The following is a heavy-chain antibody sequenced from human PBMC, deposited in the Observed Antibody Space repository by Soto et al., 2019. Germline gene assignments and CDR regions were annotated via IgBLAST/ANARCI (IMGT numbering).Heavy chain of an antibody. CDR3: ARHPSRGAARTLNYYYGMDV. J-gene: IGHJ6*02. CDR2: IYPGDSDT. CDR1: GYSFTSYG. Sequence: PWVLLKDSSKGSGYSFTSYGIGCVRKMPGKGLEWMGIIYPGDSDTRYSPSFQGQVTISADKSISTAYLQWSSLKASDTAMYYCARHPSRGAARTLNYYYGMDVWGQGTTVTVSS. D-gene: IGHD6-6*01. V-gene: IGHV5-51*01.